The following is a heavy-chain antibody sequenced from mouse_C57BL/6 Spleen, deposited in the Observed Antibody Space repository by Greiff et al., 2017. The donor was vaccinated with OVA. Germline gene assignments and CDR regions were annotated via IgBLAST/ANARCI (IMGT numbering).Heavy chain of an antibody. CDR1: GYSITSGYY. CDR2: ISYDGSN. Sequence: EVQRVESGPGLVKPSQSLSLTCSVTGYSITSGYYWNWIRQFPGNKLEWMGYISYDGSNNYNPSPKNRISITRDTSKNQFFLKLNSVTTEDTATYYCARDGREGPGFAYWGQGTLVTVSA. CDR3: ARDGREGPGFAY. D-gene: IGHD3-3*01. J-gene: IGHJ3*01. V-gene: IGHV3-6*01.